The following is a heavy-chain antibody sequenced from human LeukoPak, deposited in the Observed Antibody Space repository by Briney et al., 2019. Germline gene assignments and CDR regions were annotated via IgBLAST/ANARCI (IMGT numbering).Heavy chain of an antibody. CDR1: GGTFSSYA. Sequence: SVTVSFKASGGTFSSYAISWVRQAPGQGLEWMGGIIPIFGTANYAQKFQGRVTITTDESTSTAYMELSSLRSEDTAVYYCASSGVSEVYYMDVWGKGTTVTVSS. V-gene: IGHV1-69*05. CDR3: ASSGVSEVYYMDV. J-gene: IGHJ6*03. CDR2: IIPIFGTA. D-gene: IGHD2-8*01.